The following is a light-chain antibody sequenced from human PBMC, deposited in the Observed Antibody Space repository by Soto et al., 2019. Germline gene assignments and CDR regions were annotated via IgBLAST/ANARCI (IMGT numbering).Light chain of an antibody. Sequence: IVLTQSPGPLSLSPGERATLSCRASQSVSNNYLAWYQQKPGQAPRLLIYGASNRATGIPDRFSGSGSGTDLTLTISRLEPEDFSVYYCQQYGSSGTFGQGTKVEIK. V-gene: IGKV3-20*01. J-gene: IGKJ1*01. CDR3: QQYGSSGT. CDR2: GAS. CDR1: QSVSNNY.